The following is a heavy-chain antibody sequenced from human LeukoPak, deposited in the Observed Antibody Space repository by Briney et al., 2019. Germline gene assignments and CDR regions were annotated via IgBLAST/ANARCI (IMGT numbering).Heavy chain of an antibody. CDR1: GFTFSSYG. V-gene: IGHV3-30*18. CDR2: ISYDGSNK. Sequence: GGSLRLSCAASGFTFSSYGMHWVRQAPGKGLEWVAVISYDGSNKYYADSVKGRFTISRDNSKNTLYLQMNSLRAEDTAVYYCAKDANGYGMEVWGQGTTVTVSS. CDR3: AKDANGYGMEV. D-gene: IGHD4-17*01. J-gene: IGHJ6*02.